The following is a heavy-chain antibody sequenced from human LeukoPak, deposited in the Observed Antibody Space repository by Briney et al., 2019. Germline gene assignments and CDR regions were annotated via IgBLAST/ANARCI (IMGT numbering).Heavy chain of an antibody. D-gene: IGHD6-6*01. CDR3: ASLARGGNWFDP. V-gene: IGHV4-34*01. CDR2: INHSGGT. J-gene: IGHJ5*02. Sequence: SETLSLTCAVYGGSFIGYEWTWIRQPPGKGLEWIGEINHSGGTNYNPSLKSRVTISVDTSKNQFSLKLSSVTAADTAVYYCASLARGGNWFDPWRQGTLVTVSS. CDR1: GGSFIGYE.